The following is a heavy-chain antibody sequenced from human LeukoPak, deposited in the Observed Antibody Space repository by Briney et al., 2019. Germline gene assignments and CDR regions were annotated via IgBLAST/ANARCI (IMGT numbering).Heavy chain of an antibody. CDR1: GYTFSCHY. J-gene: IGHJ3*01. CDR3: AKDRARVATMVDGFEV. Sequence: ASVKVSCKASGYTFSCHYIHWVRQAPGQGLEWMGWISPDSGASKYAQRFQGRVIMTRYTSISTAYMELSSLRSDDTAVYYCAKDRARVATMVDGFEVWGQGTMVTVS. CDR2: ISPDSGAS. V-gene: IGHV1-2*02. D-gene: IGHD5-12*01.